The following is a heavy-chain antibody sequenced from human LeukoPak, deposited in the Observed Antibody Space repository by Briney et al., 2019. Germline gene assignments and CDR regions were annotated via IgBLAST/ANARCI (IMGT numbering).Heavy chain of an antibody. Sequence: SETLSLTCTVSGGSISSSSYYWGWIRQPPGKGLEWIGSIYYTGSTYYNPSLKSRVTISVDTSKNQFSLKLSSVTAADTAVYYCASYPGGSGYKRGYYYYYGMDVWGQGTTVTVSS. CDR1: GGSISSSSYY. CDR3: ASYPGGSGYKRGYYYYYGMDV. CDR2: IYYTGST. J-gene: IGHJ6*02. D-gene: IGHD3-3*01. V-gene: IGHV4-39*07.